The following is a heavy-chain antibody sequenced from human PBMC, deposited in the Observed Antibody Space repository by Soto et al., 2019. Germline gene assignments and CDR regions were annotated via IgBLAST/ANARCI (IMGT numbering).Heavy chain of an antibody. CDR2: IYSTGNT. D-gene: IGHD4-17*01. J-gene: IGHJ4*02. CDR3: ARNVSVTTLGY. Sequence: EVKLVESGGGLVQPGGSLRLSCAASGVTVSNNYMTWVRQAPGKGLELVSSIYSTGNTFYADSVKGRFTISRDNSKNTLYLPMNSLRDEDTAVYYCARNVSVTTLGYWGQGTLVTVSS. V-gene: IGHV3-66*01. CDR1: GVTVSNNY.